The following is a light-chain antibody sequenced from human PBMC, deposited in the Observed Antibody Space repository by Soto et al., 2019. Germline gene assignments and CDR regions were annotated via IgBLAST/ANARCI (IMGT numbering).Light chain of an antibody. CDR2: NNN. V-gene: IGLV1-44*01. CDR3: AAWDDSLNGLV. Sequence: QSVLTQPPSASGTPGQRVTISCSGSSSNIGSNTVNWYQQLPGTAPKLLIYNNNQLPSGVPDRFSGSKSGTSDSLAISGLQYEDEADYYCAAWDDSLNGLVFGTGTKLTVL. J-gene: IGLJ1*01. CDR1: SSNIGSNT.